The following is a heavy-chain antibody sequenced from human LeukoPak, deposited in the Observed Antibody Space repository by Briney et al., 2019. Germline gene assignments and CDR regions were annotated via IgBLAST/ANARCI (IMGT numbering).Heavy chain of an antibody. V-gene: IGHV3-23*01. CDR3: AKDLEEDTAMVYYYYGMDV. D-gene: IGHD5-18*01. Sequence: GGSLRLSCATSGFTFSNYAVSWVRQAPGKGLEWVSSISGSGGTTYYADSVKGRFTISRDNSKNTLYLQMNSLRAEDTAVYYCAKDLEEDTAMVYYYYGMDVWGQGTTVTVSS. CDR2: ISGSGGTT. CDR1: GFTFSNYA. J-gene: IGHJ6*02.